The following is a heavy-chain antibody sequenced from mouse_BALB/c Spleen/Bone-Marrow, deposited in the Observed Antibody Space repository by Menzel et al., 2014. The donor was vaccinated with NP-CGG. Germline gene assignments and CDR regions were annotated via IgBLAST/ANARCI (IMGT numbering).Heavy chain of an antibody. CDR1: GYNFTSYW. Sequence: QVQLQQPGAELVKPGTSVKLSCKASGYNFTSYWINWVKLRPGQGLEWIGDIYPGSGSTNYNEKFKSKATLTVDTSPSTAYMQLSSLASEDSALYHCARFSQLGLLAYWGQGTLVTASA. D-gene: IGHD3-1*01. CDR2: IYPGSGST. CDR3: ARFSQLGLLAY. J-gene: IGHJ3*01. V-gene: IGHV1-55*01.